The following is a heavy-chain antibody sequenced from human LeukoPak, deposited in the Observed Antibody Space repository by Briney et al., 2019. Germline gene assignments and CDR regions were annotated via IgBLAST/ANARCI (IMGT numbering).Heavy chain of an antibody. V-gene: IGHV4-59*01. CDR2: IYYSGST. J-gene: IGHJ6*03. Sequence: KPSETLSLTCTVSGGSISSYYWSWIRQPPGKGLEWIGYIYYSGSTNYNPSLKSRVTISVDTSKNQFSLKLSSVTAADTAVYYCARTQEAGYSSGWYDSYYYYYMDVWGKGTTVTISS. D-gene: IGHD6-19*01. CDR3: ARTQEAGYSSGWYDSYYYYYMDV. CDR1: GGSISSYY.